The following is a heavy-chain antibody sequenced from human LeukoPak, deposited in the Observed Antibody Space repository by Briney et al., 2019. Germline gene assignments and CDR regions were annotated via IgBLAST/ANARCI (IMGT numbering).Heavy chain of an antibody. CDR1: GFTFSSYA. CDR3: AKDNSGAYEAFDH. V-gene: IGHV3-23*01. Sequence: GGSLRFSCAASGFTFSSYAMSWVRQAPGKGLQWVSAISGSGGSTYYADSVKGRFTISRDNSKNTLFLQMNSLRAEDTAVYYCAKDNSGAYEAFDHWGQGTLVTVSS. D-gene: IGHD6-19*01. CDR2: ISGSGGST. J-gene: IGHJ4*02.